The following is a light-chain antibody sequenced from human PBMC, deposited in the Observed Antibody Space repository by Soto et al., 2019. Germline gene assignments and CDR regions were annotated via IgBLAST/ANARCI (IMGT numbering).Light chain of an antibody. CDR1: QSVSSY. CDR2: DAS. CDR3: QQYYDWWT. J-gene: IGKJ1*01. V-gene: IGKV3-11*01. Sequence: EFVLTQSPATLSLSPGERATLSCRASQSVSSYLAWYQQKPGQAPRLLIYDASNRATGIPAMFSGSGSGTDFTLTISSLPPEDFAVYYCQQYYDWWTFGQGTKVDIK.